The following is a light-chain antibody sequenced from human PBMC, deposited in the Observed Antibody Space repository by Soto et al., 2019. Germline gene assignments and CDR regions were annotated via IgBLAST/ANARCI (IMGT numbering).Light chain of an antibody. CDR3: QQLNSYPLT. V-gene: IGKV1-9*01. CDR2: AAF. CDR1: QDITNH. J-gene: IGKJ4*01. Sequence: DIQLTQSPSFVSASVGARITITCRTSQDITNHLAWYQQKPGNAPNLLIYAAFTLHRGVPSRFSGSGSGADFTLTISSLQPEDLATYYCQQLNSYPLTFGGGTKVEI.